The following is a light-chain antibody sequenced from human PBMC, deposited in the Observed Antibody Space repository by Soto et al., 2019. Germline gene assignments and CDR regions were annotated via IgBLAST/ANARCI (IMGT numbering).Light chain of an antibody. Sequence: DIEFPPAPSFLSVFVGDSVTITCRASQGISSYLAWYQQIQGKAPKLLIYAASTLQSGVPSRFRGSGSGTEFTLAISRLQPDDFATYYCQHYNSYSEAFGQGTKVDI. CDR1: QGISSY. CDR2: AAS. J-gene: IGKJ1*01. CDR3: QHYNSYSEA. V-gene: IGKV1-9*01.